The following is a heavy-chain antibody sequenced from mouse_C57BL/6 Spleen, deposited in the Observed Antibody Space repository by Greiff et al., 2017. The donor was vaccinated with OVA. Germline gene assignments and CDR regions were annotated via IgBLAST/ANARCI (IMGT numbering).Heavy chain of an antibody. V-gene: IGHV6-6*01. Sequence: EVKVEESGGGLVQPGGSMKLSCAASGFTFSDAWMDWVRQSPEKWLEWVAEIRNKANNHATYYAESVKGRFTISRDDSKSSVYLQMNSLRAEDTGIYYCTGGLRYWGQGTTLTVSS. CDR3: TGGLRY. CDR1: GFTFSDAW. J-gene: IGHJ2*01. D-gene: IGHD2-12*01. CDR2: IRNKANNHAT.